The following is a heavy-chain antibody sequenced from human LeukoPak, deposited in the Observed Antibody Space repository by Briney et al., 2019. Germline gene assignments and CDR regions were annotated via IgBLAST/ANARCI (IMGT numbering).Heavy chain of an antibody. CDR3: AKVGTTTVVPSKDY. Sequence: PGGSLRLSCAASGFAFSSYAMSWVRQAPGKGLEWVSAISGSGGSTYYADSVKGRFTISRDNSKNTLYLQMNSLRAEDTAVYYCAKVGTTTVVPSKDYWGQGTLVTVSS. J-gene: IGHJ4*02. D-gene: IGHD4-23*01. CDR1: GFAFSSYA. V-gene: IGHV3-23*01. CDR2: ISGSGGST.